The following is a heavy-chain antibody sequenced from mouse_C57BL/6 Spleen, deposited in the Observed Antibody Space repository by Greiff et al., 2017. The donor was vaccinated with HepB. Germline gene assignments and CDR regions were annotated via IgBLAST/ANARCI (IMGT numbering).Heavy chain of an antibody. CDR2: IYPRDGST. D-gene: IGHD1-1*01. V-gene: IGHV1-85*01. Sequence: QVQLQQSGPELVKPGASVKLSCKASGYTFTSYDINWVKQRPGQGLEWIGWIYPRDGSTKYNEKFKGKATLTVDTSSSTAYMELHSLTSEDSAVYFCAKSLIYYYGSSYDWFAYWGQGTLVTVSA. J-gene: IGHJ3*01. CDR1: GYTFTSYD. CDR3: AKSLIYYYGSSYDWFAY.